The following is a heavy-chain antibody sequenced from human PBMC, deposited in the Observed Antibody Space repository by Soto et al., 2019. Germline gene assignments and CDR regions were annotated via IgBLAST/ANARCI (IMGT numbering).Heavy chain of an antibody. CDR1: GFTFSSYA. J-gene: IGHJ4*02. V-gene: IGHV3-23*01. CDR3: AKHTTMILVD. Sequence: EVQLLESGGGLIQPGGSLRLSCAASGFTFSSYAMSWVRQAPGKGLEWVSAISTGGDATYYADSVKGRFTISRDNSKNTLYLQMNILRAEDTAVYYCAKHTTMILVDWGQGTLVTVSS. CDR2: ISTGGDAT. D-gene: IGHD3-22*01.